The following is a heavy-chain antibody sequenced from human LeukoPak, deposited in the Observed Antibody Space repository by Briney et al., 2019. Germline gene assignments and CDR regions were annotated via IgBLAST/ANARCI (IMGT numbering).Heavy chain of an antibody. D-gene: IGHD3-3*01. CDR1: GFTFSSYA. CDR2: ISGSGGST. J-gene: IGHJ4*02. Sequence: GGSLRLSCAASGFTFSSYAMSWVRQAPGKGLEWVSAISGSGGSTYYADSVKGRFTISRDNSENTLYLQMNSLRAEDTAVYYCANFGYYDFWSGYYEFLDYWGQGTLVTVSS. CDR3: ANFGYYDFWSGYYEFLDY. V-gene: IGHV3-23*01.